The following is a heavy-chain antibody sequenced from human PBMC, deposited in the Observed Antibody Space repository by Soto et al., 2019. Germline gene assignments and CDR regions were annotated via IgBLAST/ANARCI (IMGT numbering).Heavy chain of an antibody. CDR3: ARRERWLDIDY. CDR2: IYYSGST. J-gene: IGHJ4*02. CDR1: GGSISSSSYY. D-gene: IGHD5-12*01. Sequence: SETLSLTCTVSGGSISSSSYYWGWIRQPPGKGLEWIGSIYYSGSTYYNPSLKSRVTISVDTSKNQFSLKLSSVTAADTAVYYCARRERWLDIDYWGQGTLVTVSS. V-gene: IGHV4-39*01.